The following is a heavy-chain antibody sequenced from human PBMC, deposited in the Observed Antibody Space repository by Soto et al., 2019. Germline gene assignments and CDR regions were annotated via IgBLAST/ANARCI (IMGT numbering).Heavy chain of an antibody. D-gene: IGHD3-22*01. CDR1: GGTFSSYA. CDR2: IIPIFGTA. CDR3: APHPYYYDSSGRNWFDP. J-gene: IGHJ5*02. Sequence: SVKVSCKASGGTFSSYAISWVRQAPGQGLEWMGGIIPIFGTANYAQKFQGRVTITADKSTSTAYMELSSLRSEDTAVYYCAPHPYYYDSSGRNWFDPWGQGTLVTVSS. V-gene: IGHV1-69*06.